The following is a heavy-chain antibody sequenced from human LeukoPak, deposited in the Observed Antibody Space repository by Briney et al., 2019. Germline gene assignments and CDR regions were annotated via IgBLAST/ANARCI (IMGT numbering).Heavy chain of an antibody. D-gene: IGHD2-21*01. CDR1: GFNVRGSF. CDR3: ARAIGVVDCGTQACYPYHFDK. Sequence: GGSLRLSCAASGFNVRGSFMNWVRQAPGKGLEWVSLLSNTENSFYADSVKGRFTLSRDISNNTLYLHMHSLRGEDTAVYFCARAIGVVDCGTQACYPYHFDKWGRGTLVTVSS. V-gene: IGHV3-66*01. CDR2: LSNTENS. J-gene: IGHJ4*02.